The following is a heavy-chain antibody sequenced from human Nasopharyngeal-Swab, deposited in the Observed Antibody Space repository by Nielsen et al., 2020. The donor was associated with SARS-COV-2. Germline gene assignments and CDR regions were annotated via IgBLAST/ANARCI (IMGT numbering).Heavy chain of an antibody. CDR3: ARRGPHYYYYGMDV. V-gene: IGHV3-30*14. D-gene: IGHD3-10*01. CDR1: GFIFSSYA. J-gene: IGHJ6*02. CDR2: ISYDESNK. Sequence: GASQNISSAAVGFIFSSYAICWLRQPVRKGLEWVAVISYDESNKYYADSVKGRFTISRHNSKNTRYLQMNSLKAEDTAVYYCARRGPHYYYYGMDVWGQGTTVTVSS.